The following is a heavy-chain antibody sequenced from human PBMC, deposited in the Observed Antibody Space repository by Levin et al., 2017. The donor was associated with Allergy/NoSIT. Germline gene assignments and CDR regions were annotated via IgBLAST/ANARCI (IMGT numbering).Heavy chain of an antibody. J-gene: IGHJ5*02. CDR3: ARDAWGSYRYWFDL. Sequence: PGGSLSLSCVATGFASSRYSLNWVRQAPGQGLEWIAHINSNNFAIEYAASVRGRFTISRDDARNSLYLQMNNLSGDDTATYFCARDAWGSYRYWFDLWGQGVQVTVSS. D-gene: IGHD3-16*01. CDR2: INSNNFAI. V-gene: IGHV3-48*01. CDR1: GFASSRYS.